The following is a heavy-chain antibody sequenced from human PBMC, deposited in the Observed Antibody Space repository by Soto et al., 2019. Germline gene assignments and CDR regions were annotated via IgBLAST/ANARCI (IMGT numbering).Heavy chain of an antibody. CDR1: GFNFNTYT. J-gene: IGHJ3*02. Sequence: GGSLRLSCAASGFNFNTYTMSWVRQAPGKGLEWVSGISGNGDKTFYSDSVKGRFTISRDNSRETLFLQMNSLGADDAAVYYCARRARTATTTWGAFDIWGQGTMVTVSS. V-gene: IGHV3-23*01. CDR2: ISGNGDKT. D-gene: IGHD1-7*01. CDR3: ARRARTATTTWGAFDI.